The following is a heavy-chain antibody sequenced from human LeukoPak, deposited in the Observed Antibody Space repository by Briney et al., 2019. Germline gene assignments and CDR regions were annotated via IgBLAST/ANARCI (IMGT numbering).Heavy chain of an antibody. CDR1: GYSFTSYW. D-gene: IGHD4-23*01. V-gene: IGHV5-51*01. J-gene: IGHJ3*02. Sequence: GESLKISCKGSGYSFTSYWIGWVRQMPGKGLEWMGIIYPGDSDTRYSPSFQGQVTISAGKSISTAYLQWSSLKASDTAMYYCARGRTTVVTPDAFDIWGQGTMVTVSS. CDR3: ARGRTTVVTPDAFDI. CDR2: IYPGDSDT.